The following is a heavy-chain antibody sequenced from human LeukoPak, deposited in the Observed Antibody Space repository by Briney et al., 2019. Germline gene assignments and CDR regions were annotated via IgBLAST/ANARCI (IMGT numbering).Heavy chain of an antibody. CDR3: AREGDYGDYVEAFDI. Sequence: GGSLRLSCAVSGFTFSSYTMNWVRQAPGKGLVWVSRINSDGSSTSYADSVKGRFTISRDNAKNTLYLQMNSLRAEDTAVYYCAREGDYGDYVEAFDIWGQGTMVTVSS. D-gene: IGHD4-17*01. V-gene: IGHV3-74*01. J-gene: IGHJ3*02. CDR2: INSDGSST. CDR1: GFTFSSYT.